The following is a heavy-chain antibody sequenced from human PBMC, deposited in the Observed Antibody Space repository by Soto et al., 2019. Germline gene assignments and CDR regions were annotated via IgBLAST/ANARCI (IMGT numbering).Heavy chain of an antibody. CDR2: IYYSGST. J-gene: IGHJ4*02. D-gene: IGHD3-3*01. CDR3: ARHTRDFWSGYYPGTEPNFDY. V-gene: IGHV4-39*01. Sequence: PSETLSLTCTVSGGSISSSSYYWGWIRQPPGKGLEWIGSIYYSGSTYYNPSLKSRVTISVDTSKNQFSLKLSSVTAADTAVYYCARHTRDFWSGYYPGTEPNFDYWGQGTLVTVSS. CDR1: GGSISSSSYY.